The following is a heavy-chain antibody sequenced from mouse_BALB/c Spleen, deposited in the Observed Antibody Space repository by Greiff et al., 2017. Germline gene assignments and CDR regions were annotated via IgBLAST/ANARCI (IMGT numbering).Heavy chain of an antibody. CDR3: ASHYYGSSYGWYFDV. D-gene: IGHD1-1*01. J-gene: IGHJ1*01. CDR2: IDPANGNT. Sequence: EVKLVESGAELVKPGASVKLSCTASGFNIKDTYMHWVKQRPEQGLEWIGRIDPANGNTKYDPKFQGKATITADTSSNTAYLQLSSLTSEDTAVYYCASHYYGSSYGWYFDVWGAGTTVTVSS. V-gene: IGHV14-3*02. CDR1: GFNIKDTY.